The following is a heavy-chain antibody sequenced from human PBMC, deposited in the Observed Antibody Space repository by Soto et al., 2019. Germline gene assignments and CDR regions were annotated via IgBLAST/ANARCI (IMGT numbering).Heavy chain of an antibody. CDR3: ARVRGRLLRFDP. D-gene: IGHD2-15*01. Sequence: SETLSLTCTVSGGSISSGDYYWSWIRQPSGKGLEWIGYIYYSGSTNYNPSLKSRVTISVDTSKNQFSLKLSSMTAADTAVYYCARVRGRLLRFDPWGRGTLVTVS. J-gene: IGHJ5*02. CDR1: GGSISSGDYY. V-gene: IGHV4-30-4*01. CDR2: IYYSGST.